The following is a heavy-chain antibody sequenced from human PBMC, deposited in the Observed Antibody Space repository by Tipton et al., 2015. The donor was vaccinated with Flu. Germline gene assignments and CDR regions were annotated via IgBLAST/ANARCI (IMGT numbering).Heavy chain of an antibody. CDR3: ARRGDASGSY. D-gene: IGHD3-10*01. CDR2: IKQDGSEK. V-gene: IGHV3-7*01. CDR1: GFSFSSFW. J-gene: IGHJ4*02. Sequence: SLRLSCAVSGFSFSSFWMSWVRQPPGKGLEWVANIKQDGSEKYYVDSVKGRFTISRDNAKNLLFLQMNSLRAEDTAVYYCARRGDASGSYWGQGTLVTVSS.